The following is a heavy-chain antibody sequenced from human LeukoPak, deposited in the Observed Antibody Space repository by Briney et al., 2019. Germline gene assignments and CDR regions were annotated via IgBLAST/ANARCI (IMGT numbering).Heavy chain of an antibody. CDR3: ARDGKFDILTGYYLRNWSDP. CDR1: GDSISNYY. J-gene: IGHJ5*02. D-gene: IGHD3-9*01. Sequence: PSETLSLTCTVSGDSISNYYWSWIRQPPGKGLEWIGYIYYSGITNYNPSLKSRVTISLDTSKNQFSLKLSSVTAADTAVYYCARDGKFDILTGYYLRNWSDPWGQGTVVTVSS. V-gene: IGHV4-59*01. CDR2: IYYSGIT.